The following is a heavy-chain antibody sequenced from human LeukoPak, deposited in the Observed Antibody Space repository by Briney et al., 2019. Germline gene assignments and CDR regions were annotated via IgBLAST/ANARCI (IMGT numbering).Heavy chain of an antibody. J-gene: IGHJ4*02. CDR1: GLTVSSNY. Sequence: GGSLRLSCAASGLTVSSNYMSWVRQAPGKGLEWISYISGSGNTIYYADSVKGRFTISRDNAKNSLYLQVNSLRAEDTAVYYCASMTTYCGGDCYFFDYWGQGTLVTVSS. D-gene: IGHD2-21*02. CDR2: ISGSGNTI. V-gene: IGHV3-11*04. CDR3: ASMTTYCGGDCYFFDY.